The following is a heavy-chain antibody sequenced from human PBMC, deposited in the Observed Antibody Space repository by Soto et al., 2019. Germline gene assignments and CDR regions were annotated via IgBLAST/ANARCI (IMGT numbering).Heavy chain of an antibody. CDR1: GGSFSGYY. CDR2: INHSGST. J-gene: IGHJ4*02. D-gene: IGHD3-22*01. CDR3: AIVRATYYYDSSGYYRMGNFDY. V-gene: IGHV4-34*01. Sequence: SETQSLTRAVYGGSFSGYYWSWIRQPNGQGLEWIGEINHSGSTNYNQSLKSRVTLSVVTSKNLSSLELSSVTAADTAVYYCAIVRATYYYDSSGYYRMGNFDYGGQGTMVTVSS.